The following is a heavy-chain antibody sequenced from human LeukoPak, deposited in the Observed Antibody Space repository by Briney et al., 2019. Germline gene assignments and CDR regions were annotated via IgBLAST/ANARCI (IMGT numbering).Heavy chain of an antibody. CDR1: GYTFTGYY. Sequence: ASVKVSCKASGYTFTGYYMHWVRQAPGQGLEWMGWINPNSGGTNYAQKFQGRVTMTRDMSISTAYMELSRLRSDDTAVYYCARSGSKTYYYGSGSSWFDPWGQGTLVTVSS. J-gene: IGHJ5*02. CDR2: INPNSGGT. V-gene: IGHV1-2*02. CDR3: ARSGSKTYYYGSGSSWFDP. D-gene: IGHD3-10*01.